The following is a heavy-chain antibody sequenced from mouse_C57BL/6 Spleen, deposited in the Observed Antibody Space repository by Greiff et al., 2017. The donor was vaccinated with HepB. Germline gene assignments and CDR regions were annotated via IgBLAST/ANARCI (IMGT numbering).Heavy chain of an antibody. CDR3: ERQSSHWYFDV. J-gene: IGHJ1*03. CDR2: ISRGGVNT. Sequence: EVMLVESGGGLVKPGGSLKLSCAASGFTFRSYTMSWVRQTPEKRLEWVATISRGGVNTYYPDSVKGRFTITRDNPKNTLYLQMSSMRPEDTALLYCERQSSHWYFDVWGTGTTVTVAS. CDR1: GFTFRSYT. V-gene: IGHV5-9*01. D-gene: IGHD6-2*01.